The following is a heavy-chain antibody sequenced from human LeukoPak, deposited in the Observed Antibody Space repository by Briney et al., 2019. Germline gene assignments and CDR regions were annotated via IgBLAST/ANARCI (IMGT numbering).Heavy chain of an antibody. Sequence: GGSLRLSCAASGFTFSSYAMSWVRQAPGKGLEWVSAISGSGGSTYYADSVKGRFTISRDNSKNTLYLQMNSLRAEDTAVYYCARDSNYDTSGHYYWGQGTLVTVSS. D-gene: IGHD3-22*01. CDR3: ARDSNYDTSGHYY. CDR2: ISGSGGST. V-gene: IGHV3-23*01. CDR1: GFTFSSYA. J-gene: IGHJ4*02.